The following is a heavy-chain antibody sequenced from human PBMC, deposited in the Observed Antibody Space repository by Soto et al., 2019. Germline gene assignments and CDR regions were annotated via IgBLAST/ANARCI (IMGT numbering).Heavy chain of an antibody. V-gene: IGHV1-58*02. CDR2: IVVGSGNT. CDR3: AAGEVGYGDYVDAFDI. D-gene: IGHD4-17*01. J-gene: IGHJ3*02. CDR1: GFTFTSSA. Sequence: ASVKVSCKASGFTFTSSAMQWVRQARGQRLEWIGWIVVGSGNTNYAQKFQERVTITRDMSTSTAYMELSSLRSEDAAVYYCAAGEVGYGDYVDAFDIWGQGTMVTVSS.